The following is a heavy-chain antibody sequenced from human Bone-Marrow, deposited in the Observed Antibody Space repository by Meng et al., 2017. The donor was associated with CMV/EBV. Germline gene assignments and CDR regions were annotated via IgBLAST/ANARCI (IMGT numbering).Heavy chain of an antibody. CDR2: ISGSGSTI. J-gene: IGHJ3*02. V-gene: IGHV3-48*03. CDR1: GFSFSSYE. CDR3: VRLAAAGNQWINDAFDI. Sequence: GESLKISCTTSGFSFSSYEMNWVRQAPGKGLDWVSYISGSGSTIYHADSVKGRFTISRDNAKNSLYLQMNSLRAEDTAVYFCVRLAAAGNQWINDAFDIWGQGTMVTVSS. D-gene: IGHD6-13*01.